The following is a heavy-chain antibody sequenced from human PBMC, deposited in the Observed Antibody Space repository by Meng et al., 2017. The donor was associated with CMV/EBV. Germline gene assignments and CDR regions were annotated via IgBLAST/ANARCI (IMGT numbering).Heavy chain of an antibody. CDR3: ARDTITMIASDY. CDR2: ISSSSSYI. J-gene: IGHJ4*02. D-gene: IGHD3-22*01. CDR1: GFTFSSYS. V-gene: IGHV3-21*01. Sequence: GRSLRLSCAASGFTFSSYSMNWVRQAPGKGLEWVSSISSSSSYIYYADSVKGRFTISRDNAKNPLYLQMNSLRAEDTAVYYCARDTITMIASDYWGQGTLVTVSS.